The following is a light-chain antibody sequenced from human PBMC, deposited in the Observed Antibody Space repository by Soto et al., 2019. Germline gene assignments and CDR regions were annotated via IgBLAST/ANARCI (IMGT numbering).Light chain of an antibody. Sequence: PGERATLSCRASQSVSNNYLAWYQQKPGQAPRLLIYGASNRATGIPDRFSGSGSGTDFTLTISRLEPEDFAVYYCQQYGSPGTFGQGTKVDIK. J-gene: IGKJ1*01. V-gene: IGKV3-20*01. CDR1: QSVSNNY. CDR2: GAS. CDR3: QQYGSPGT.